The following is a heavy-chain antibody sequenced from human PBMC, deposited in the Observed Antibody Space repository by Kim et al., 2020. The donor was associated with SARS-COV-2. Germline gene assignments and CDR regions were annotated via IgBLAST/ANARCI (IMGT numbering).Heavy chain of an antibody. Sequence: GGSLRLSCAASGFTFSSYGMHWVRQAPGKGLEWVAVISYDGSNKYYADSVKGRFTISRDNSKNTLYLQMNSLRAEDTAVYYCAKEHSSYYYYGMDVWGQG. J-gene: IGHJ6*02. V-gene: IGHV3-30*18. CDR1: GFTFSSYG. CDR3: AKEHSSYYYYGMDV. CDR2: ISYDGSNK.